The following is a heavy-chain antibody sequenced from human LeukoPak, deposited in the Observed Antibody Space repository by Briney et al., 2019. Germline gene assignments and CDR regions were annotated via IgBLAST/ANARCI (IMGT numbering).Heavy chain of an antibody. J-gene: IGHJ4*02. V-gene: IGHV4-39*07. CDR3: ARVAYSSGWYGGIDY. CDR1: GGSISSSSYY. D-gene: IGHD6-19*01. Sequence: SETLSLTCTVSGGSISSSSYYWGWIRQPPGKGLEWIGSIYYSGSTYYNPSLKSRVTISVDTSKNQFSLKLSSVTAADTAVYYCARVAYSSGWYGGIDYWGQGTLVTVSS. CDR2: IYYSGST.